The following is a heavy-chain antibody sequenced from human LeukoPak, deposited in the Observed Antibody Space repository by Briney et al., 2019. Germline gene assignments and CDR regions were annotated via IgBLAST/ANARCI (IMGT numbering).Heavy chain of an antibody. Sequence: SETLSLTCAVYGGSFSGYYWSWIRQPPGKGLEWIGYIYYSGSTYYNPSLKSRVTISVDTSKNQFSLKLSSVTAADTAVYYCARVVKVGRGGYTYYFDYWGQGTLVTVSS. J-gene: IGHJ4*02. CDR3: ARVVKVGRGGYTYYFDY. CDR2: IYYSGST. V-gene: IGHV4-34*09. D-gene: IGHD5-24*01. CDR1: GGSFSGYY.